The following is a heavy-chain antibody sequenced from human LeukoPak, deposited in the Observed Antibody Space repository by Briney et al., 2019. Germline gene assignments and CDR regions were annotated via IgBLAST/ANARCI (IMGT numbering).Heavy chain of an antibody. J-gene: IGHJ4*02. CDR2: IYYSGTT. V-gene: IGHV4-59*01. CDR1: GGSFSGYY. CDR3: AREVLDYSGSGTYYRHFDF. Sequence: PSETLSLTCAVYGGSFSGYYWSWIRQPPGKGLEWIGYIYYSGTTNYNPSLRSRVTISVDTSKNQSSLKLSSVTAADTAVYYCAREVLDYSGSGTYYRHFDFWGQGTLVTVSS. D-gene: IGHD3-10*01.